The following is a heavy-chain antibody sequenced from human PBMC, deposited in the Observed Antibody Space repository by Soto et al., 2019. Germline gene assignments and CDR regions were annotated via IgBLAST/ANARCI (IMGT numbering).Heavy chain of an antibody. V-gene: IGHV4-4*07. J-gene: IGHJ6*02. CDR3: ARAPPYYYGLDV. CDR2: IYSSGST. Sequence: SETLSLTCTVSGGSIGSYYWTWIRQPAGEGLEWIGRIYSSGSTNYNPSLKSRVTMSVDTSKNQFSLKLSSVTAADTAVYYCARAPPYYYGLDVWGQGTTVTVSS. CDR1: GGSIGSYY.